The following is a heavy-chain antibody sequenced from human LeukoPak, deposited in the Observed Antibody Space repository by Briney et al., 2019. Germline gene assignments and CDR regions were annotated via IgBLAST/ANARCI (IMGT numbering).Heavy chain of an antibody. Sequence: GASVKVSCKASGYTFTRYYMHWVRQAPGQGLEWMGWINPNSGNTGYAQKFQGRVTITRNTSISTAYMELSSLRSEDTAVCYCARADGFDFWSGYYTGYRCNWFDPWGQGTLVTVSS. V-gene: IGHV1-8*03. J-gene: IGHJ5*02. CDR1: GYTFTRYY. CDR2: INPNSGNT. D-gene: IGHD3-3*01. CDR3: ARADGFDFWSGYYTGYRCNWFDP.